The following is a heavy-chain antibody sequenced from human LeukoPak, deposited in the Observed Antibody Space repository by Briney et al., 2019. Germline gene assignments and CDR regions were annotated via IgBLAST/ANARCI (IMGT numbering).Heavy chain of an antibody. CDR2: ISGSGGST. CDR1: GFTFSSDG. J-gene: IGHJ4*02. V-gene: IGHV3-23*01. D-gene: IGHD6-13*01. CDR3: AKDIWPSIAAAAATGYY. Sequence: GGSLRLSCAASGFTFSSDGMSWVRQAPGKGLEWVSAISGSGGSTYYADSVKGRFTISRDNSKNTLYMQMNSLRAEDTAVYYCAKDIWPSIAAAAATGYYWGQGTLVTVSS.